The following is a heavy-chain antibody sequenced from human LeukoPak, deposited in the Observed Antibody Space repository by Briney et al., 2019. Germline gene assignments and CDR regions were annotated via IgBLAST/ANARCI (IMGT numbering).Heavy chain of an antibody. CDR1: GGSISSYY. CDR3: ARAVAGRLDFDY. V-gene: IGHV4-59*01. Sequence: PPETLSLTCTVSGGSISSYYWSWIRQPPGKGLEWIGYIYYSGSTNYNPSLKSRVTISVDTSKNQFSLKLSSVTAADTAVYYCARAVAGRLDFDYWGQGTLVTVSS. CDR2: IYYSGST. J-gene: IGHJ4*02. D-gene: IGHD6-19*01.